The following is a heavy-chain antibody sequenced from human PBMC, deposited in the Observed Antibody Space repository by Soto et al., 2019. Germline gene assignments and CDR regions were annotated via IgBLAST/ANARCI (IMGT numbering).Heavy chain of an antibody. CDR3: AADNRGLLVGY. V-gene: IGHV1-69*02. CDR1: GGTFSSYT. J-gene: IGHJ4*02. Sequence: QVQLVQSGAEVKKPGSSVKVSCKASGGTFSSYTISWVRQAPGQGLEWMGRIIPILGIENYAQKFQGRVTITADKSTSTAYMELSSLRSEDTAVYYCAADNRGLLVGYWGQGTLVAVSS. CDR2: IIPILGIE. D-gene: IGHD2-15*01.